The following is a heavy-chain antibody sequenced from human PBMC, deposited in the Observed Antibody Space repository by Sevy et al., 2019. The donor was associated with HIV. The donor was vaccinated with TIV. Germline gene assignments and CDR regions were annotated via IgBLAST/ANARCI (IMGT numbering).Heavy chain of an antibody. Sequence: SETLSLTCTVSGGSITSYYWSWIRQPPGNGLEWIGHIYKNGNTNYNPSLRSRVTISVDRSKNQFSLNLSSVTAADTAVYYCAKVTYYYDSRGYPNYYFDYWGQGTLVTVSS. CDR2: IYKNGNT. V-gene: IGHV4-59*13. J-gene: IGHJ4*02. CDR3: AKVTYYYDSRGYPNYYFDY. CDR1: GGSITSYY. D-gene: IGHD3-22*01.